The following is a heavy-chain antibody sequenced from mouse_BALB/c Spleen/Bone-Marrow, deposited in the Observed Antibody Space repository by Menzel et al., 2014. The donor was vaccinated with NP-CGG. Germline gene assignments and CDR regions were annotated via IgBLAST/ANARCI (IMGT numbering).Heavy chain of an antibody. D-gene: IGHD1-1*01. J-gene: IGHJ2*01. CDR1: GSTFSSYA. Sequence: DVMLVESGGGLVKPGGSLKFSCAASGSTFSSYAMSWVRQTPEKRLGWVATISSGGSYTYYPDSVQGRFTISRDNAKNTMYLQMSSLRSEDTAMYYCARQLLRYYFDYWGQGTTLTVSS. CDR2: ISSGGSYT. CDR3: ARQLLRYYFDY. V-gene: IGHV5-9-3*01.